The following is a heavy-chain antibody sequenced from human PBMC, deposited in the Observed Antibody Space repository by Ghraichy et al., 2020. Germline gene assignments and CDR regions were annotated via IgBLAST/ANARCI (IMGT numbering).Heavy chain of an antibody. V-gene: IGHV3-30*18. D-gene: IGHD2-8*01. CDR3: AKGRSYCANGGCYSSGAIDV. CDR2: ISYVGTIT. Sequence: GGSLRLSCAASGFYFRIFGMHWVRPAPAKGLEWVAAISYVGTITYFADSVQGRFTISRDTYAHALYLQMDSLGAEDTALYFCAKGRSYCANGGCYSSGAIDVWGQGTTVTVSS. CDR1: GFYFRIFG. J-gene: IGHJ6*02.